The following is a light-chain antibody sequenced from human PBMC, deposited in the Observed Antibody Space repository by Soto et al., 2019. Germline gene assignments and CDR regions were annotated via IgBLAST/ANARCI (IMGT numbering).Light chain of an antibody. CDR1: SSDVGGYDY. V-gene: IGLV2-14*03. CDR2: DVS. Sequence: QSALTQPASASGSPGQSVTLSCTGTSSDVGGYDYVSWYQHHPGKAPKLMIYDVSNRPLGVSNRFSGSKSGNTASLTIAGLPAEDEADYYCNSYTSSSTLVFGGGTQLTVL. CDR3: NSYTSSSTLV. J-gene: IGLJ7*01.